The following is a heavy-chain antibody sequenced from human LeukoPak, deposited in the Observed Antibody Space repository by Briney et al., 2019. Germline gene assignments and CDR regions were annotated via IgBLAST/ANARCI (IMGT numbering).Heavy chain of an antibody. D-gene: IGHD4-11*01. CDR3: ARDDYRFDY. Sequence: ASVKVSCKASGYTFTNYYIHWVRQAPGQGLEWMGWINPNGGDTKYAQKFQGRITVTRDTSIRTAYMELSGLRSDDTAVYYCARDDYRFDYWGQGTLVTVSS. J-gene: IGHJ4*02. CDR1: GYTFTNYY. CDR2: INPNGGDT. V-gene: IGHV1-2*02.